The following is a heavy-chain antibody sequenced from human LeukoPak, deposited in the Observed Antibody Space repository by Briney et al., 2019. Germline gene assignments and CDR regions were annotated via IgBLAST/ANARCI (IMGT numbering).Heavy chain of an antibody. D-gene: IGHD2-15*01. Sequence: ASETLSLTCTVSGGSISSGDYYWSWIRQPPGRGLEWIGYIYYSGSTYYNPSLKSRVTISVDTSKNQFSLKLSSVTAADTAVYYCARAWSNYWGQGTLVTVSS. CDR2: IYYSGST. V-gene: IGHV4-30-4*08. J-gene: IGHJ4*02. CDR3: ARAWSNY. CDR1: GGSISSGDYY.